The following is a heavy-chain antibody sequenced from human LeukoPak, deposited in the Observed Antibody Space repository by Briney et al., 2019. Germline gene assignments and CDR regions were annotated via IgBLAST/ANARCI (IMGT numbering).Heavy chain of an antibody. Sequence: PRASVKVFCKASGYTFTGYYMHWVRQAPGQGLEWMGWINPNSGGTNYAQKFQGRVTMTRDTSISTAYMELSRLRSDDTAVYYCARERIVGERWFDPWGQGTLVTVSS. CDR1: GYTFTGYY. CDR2: INPNSGGT. CDR3: ARERIVGERWFDP. V-gene: IGHV1-2*02. J-gene: IGHJ5*02. D-gene: IGHD1-26*01.